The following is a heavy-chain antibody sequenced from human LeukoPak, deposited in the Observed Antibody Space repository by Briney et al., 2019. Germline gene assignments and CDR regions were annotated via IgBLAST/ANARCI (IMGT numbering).Heavy chain of an antibody. J-gene: IGHJ4*02. CDR1: GGSISGYY. Sequence: PSETLSLTCTVSGGSISGYYWSWIRQPPGKRLEWIGYIHYSGSTKYNPSLKSRVATSLDTSKNQFSLKLSSVNAADTAVYYCARSCSNGVCLNYWGQGTLVTVSS. D-gene: IGHD2-8*01. CDR3: ARSCSNGVCLNY. CDR2: IHYSGST. V-gene: IGHV4-59*01.